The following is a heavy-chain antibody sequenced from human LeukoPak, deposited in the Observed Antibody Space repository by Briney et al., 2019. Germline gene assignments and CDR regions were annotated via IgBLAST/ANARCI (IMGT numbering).Heavy chain of an antibody. CDR3: GRARGGGCSSTSCPLCDP. Sequence: VASVKVSCKASGYAFTVYYMHWVRHAHGQGIEWMGWINLNSGGTNYAQNFQGRVTMTRDTSISTAYMELTRLTSDDPAVYYCGRARGGGCSSTSCPLCDPWGQGTLVTVSS. CDR2: INLNSGGT. V-gene: IGHV1-2*02. CDR1: GYAFTVYY. D-gene: IGHD2-2*01. J-gene: IGHJ5*02.